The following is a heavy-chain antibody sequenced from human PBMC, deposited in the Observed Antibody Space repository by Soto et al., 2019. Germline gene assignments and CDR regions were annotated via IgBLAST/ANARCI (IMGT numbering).Heavy chain of an antibody. CDR3: AQEPVRHQLPSELYVDV. CDR1: GYSFSTYA. CDR2: NHGDNGKT. J-gene: IGHJ6*03. Sequence: QVHLVQSGAEVKKPGASVKVSCKASGYSFSTYAMNWVRQAPGQGLEWLEWNHGDNGKTKYSQKFQGTVTITSDKTASTFTSYMELSSLRTEDTGVDYCAQEPVRHQLPSELYVDVWGEGTTVTVSS. D-gene: IGHD2-2*01. V-gene: IGHV1-3*01.